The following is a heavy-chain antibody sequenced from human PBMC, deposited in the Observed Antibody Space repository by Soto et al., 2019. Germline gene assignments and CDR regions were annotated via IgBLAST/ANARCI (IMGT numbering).Heavy chain of an antibody. Sequence: GGSKRLSCTAAGFTFISYGSHCVRQAPGKGLEWVALISHDGSDKYYADSENGRFPISRDKSNKTLYMQIPTLRAEDTAVYYCVRVFDTYYFYLWSQGNMVTSPQ. CDR3: VRVFDTYYFYL. J-gene: IGHJ4*02. D-gene: IGHD3-9*01. V-gene: IGHV3-30*04. CDR2: ISHDGSDK. CDR1: GFTFISYG.